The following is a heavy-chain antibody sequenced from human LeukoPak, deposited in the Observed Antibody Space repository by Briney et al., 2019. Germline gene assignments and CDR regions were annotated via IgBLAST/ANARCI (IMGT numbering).Heavy chain of an antibody. V-gene: IGHV3-53*01. J-gene: IGHJ4*02. CDR3: ARGIDY. CDR2: IYTGGGR. CDR1: GFTFSGYS. Sequence: GGSLRLSCAASGFTFSGYSMNWVRQAPGKELEWVSVIYTGGGRYYADSVRGRFTISRDTSKNMVFLQMNSLRVEDTAVYYCARGIDYRGRGTLVTVSS.